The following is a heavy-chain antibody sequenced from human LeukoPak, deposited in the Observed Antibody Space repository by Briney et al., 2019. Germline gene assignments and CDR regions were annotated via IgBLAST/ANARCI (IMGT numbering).Heavy chain of an antibody. CDR3: ARGVTMVRNDY. CDR2: IYSGGST. V-gene: IGHV3-66*01. J-gene: IGHJ4*02. CDR1: GFTFSSYS. D-gene: IGHD3-10*01. Sequence: GGSLRLSCAASGFTFSSYSMNWVRQAPGKGLEWVSVIYSGGSTYYADSVKGRFTISRDNSKNTLYLQMNSLRAEDTAVYYCARGVTMVRNDYWGQGTLVTVSS.